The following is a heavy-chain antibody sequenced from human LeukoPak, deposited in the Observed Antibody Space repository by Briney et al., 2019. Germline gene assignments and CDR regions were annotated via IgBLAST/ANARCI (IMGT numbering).Heavy chain of an antibody. CDR3: ARSNVGSSSNTHYYYYGMDV. D-gene: IGHD6-13*01. V-gene: IGHV3-7*01. Sequence: GGSLRLSCAASGFTFSSYWMSWVRQAPGKGLEWVANIKQDGSEKYYVDPVKGRFTISRDNAKNSLYLQMNSLRAEDTAVYYCARSNVGSSSNTHYYYYGMDVWGQGTTVTVSS. CDR1: GFTFSSYW. CDR2: IKQDGSEK. J-gene: IGHJ6*02.